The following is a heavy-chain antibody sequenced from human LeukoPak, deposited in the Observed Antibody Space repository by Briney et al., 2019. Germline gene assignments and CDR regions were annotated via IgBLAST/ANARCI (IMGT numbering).Heavy chain of an antibody. CDR2: VYYSGSS. Sequence: SQTLSLTCTVSGRSLSSDEYYWSWVRQHPGKGLEWIGYVYYSGSSYYIPSPERRVTLSVEVSKNQFSLELRSVTAADTAVYYCARVKVLRFLEWFLDFWGQGALVTVSS. CDR3: ARVKVLRFLEWFLDF. J-gene: IGHJ4*02. D-gene: IGHD3-3*01. V-gene: IGHV4-31*03. CDR1: GRSLSSDEYY.